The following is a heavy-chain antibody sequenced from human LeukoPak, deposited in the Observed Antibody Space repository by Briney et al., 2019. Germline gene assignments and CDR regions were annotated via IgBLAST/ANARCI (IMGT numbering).Heavy chain of an antibody. V-gene: IGHV3-30*02. CDR2: IRYDGRNK. Sequence: GGSLRLSCAASGFTVSSNYMSWVRQAPGKGLEWILFIRYDGRNKYYADSVKGRFTISRDNSKNTLYLQVNSLRAEDTAVYYCAKGRYYNILTGYYRNDGLDIWGQGTMVTVSS. J-gene: IGHJ3*02. D-gene: IGHD3-9*01. CDR1: GFTVSSNY. CDR3: AKGRYYNILTGYYRNDGLDI.